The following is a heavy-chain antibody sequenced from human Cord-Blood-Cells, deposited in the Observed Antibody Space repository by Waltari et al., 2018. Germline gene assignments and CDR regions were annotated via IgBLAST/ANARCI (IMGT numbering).Heavy chain of an antibody. CDR1: GGSFSGYY. J-gene: IGHJ4*02. CDR2: INHSGST. CDR3: ARGRRIAVAGNFDY. Sequence: QVQLQQWGAGLLKPSETLSLTCAVYGGSFSGYYWSWIRQPPGKGQEWIGEINHSGSTNYNPSLKSRVTISVVTSKNQFSLKLSSVTAADTAVYYCARGRRIAVAGNFDYWGQGTLVTVSS. D-gene: IGHD6-19*01. V-gene: IGHV4-34*01.